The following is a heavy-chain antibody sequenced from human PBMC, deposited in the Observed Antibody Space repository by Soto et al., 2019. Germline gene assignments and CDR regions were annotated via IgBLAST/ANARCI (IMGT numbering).Heavy chain of an antibody. CDR2: INAGNGNT. J-gene: IGHJ6*02. CDR1: GYTFTSYA. CDR3: ARDLLVAAGYYYYYGMDV. Sequence: GASVKVSCKASGYTFTSYAMHWVRQAPGQRLEWMGWINAGNGNTKYSQKFQGRVTITRDTSASTAYMELSSLRSEDTAVYYCARDLLVAAGYYYYYGMDVWGQGTTVTVSS. V-gene: IGHV1-3*01. D-gene: IGHD6-13*01.